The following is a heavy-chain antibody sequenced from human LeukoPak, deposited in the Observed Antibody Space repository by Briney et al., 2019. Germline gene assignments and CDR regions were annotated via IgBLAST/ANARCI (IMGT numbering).Heavy chain of an antibody. V-gene: IGHV3-30-3*01. J-gene: IGHJ4*02. CDR2: ISYDDSNE. D-gene: IGHD1-26*01. CDR1: GFTFSTYA. Sequence: QSGGSLRLSWAASGFTFSTYAMHWVRQVPGKGLEWVAVISYDDSNEYYADSVKGRFSISRDNAKKSLYLQLNSLRVEDTAVYYCARWGLGPSFDSWGQGTLVTVSS. CDR3: ARWGLGPSFDS.